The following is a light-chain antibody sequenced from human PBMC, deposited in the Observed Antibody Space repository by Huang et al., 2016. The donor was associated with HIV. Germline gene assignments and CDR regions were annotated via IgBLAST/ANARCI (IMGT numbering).Light chain of an antibody. Sequence: DIVMIQSPLSLPVTPGEPASISCRSSQRLLHSNGYNYLDCYLQKPGQSPQLLIYFGSSRTSGGPDRFSGGGSGTLFSLNISRVEAEDAGIYYCMEALQTPYTFGQGTKLEI. CDR2: FGS. CDR1: QRLLHSNGYNY. V-gene: IGKV2-28*01. CDR3: MEALQTPYT. J-gene: IGKJ2*01.